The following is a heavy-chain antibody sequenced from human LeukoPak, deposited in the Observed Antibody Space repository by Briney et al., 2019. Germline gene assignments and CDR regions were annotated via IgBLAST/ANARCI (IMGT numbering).Heavy chain of an antibody. CDR3: ASEGAIQLWSPFDY. V-gene: IGHV3-23*01. CDR1: GFTFSSYA. CDR2: ISGSGGST. J-gene: IGHJ4*02. D-gene: IGHD5-18*01. Sequence: GGSLRLSCAASGFTFSSYAMSWVRQAPGKGLEWVSAISGSGGSTYYADSVKGRFTISRDSSKNTLHLQVNSLRAEDTAVYYCASEGAIQLWSPFDYWGQGTLVTVSS.